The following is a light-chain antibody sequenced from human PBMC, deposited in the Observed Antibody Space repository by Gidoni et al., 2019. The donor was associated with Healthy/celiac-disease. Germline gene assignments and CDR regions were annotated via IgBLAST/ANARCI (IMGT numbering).Light chain of an antibody. Sequence: SYVLTQPPSVSVAPGHTARITCGGNNIGSKSVNWYQQKPGQAPLLVVYDDSDRPSGIPERFSGSNSGNTATLTISRVEAGDEADYYCQVWDSSSDHPVFGGGTKLTVL. V-gene: IGLV3-21*02. CDR2: DDS. J-gene: IGLJ3*02. CDR3: QVWDSSSDHPV. CDR1: NIGSKS.